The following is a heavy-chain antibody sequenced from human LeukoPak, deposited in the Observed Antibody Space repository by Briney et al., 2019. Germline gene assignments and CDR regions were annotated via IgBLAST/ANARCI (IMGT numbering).Heavy chain of an antibody. CDR3: ARGSRNHYDYSGYYSY. D-gene: IGHD3-22*01. CDR2: ISSNGGSA. CDR1: GFTFSSYA. V-gene: IGHV3-64*01. Sequence: PGGSLRLSCAASGFTFSSYAMHWVRQGPGKGLEYVSAISSNGGSAYYANSVKGRFSISRDNSKNTLYLQMGSLRAEDMAVYYCARGSRNHYDYSGYYSYWGQGALVTVSS. J-gene: IGHJ4*02.